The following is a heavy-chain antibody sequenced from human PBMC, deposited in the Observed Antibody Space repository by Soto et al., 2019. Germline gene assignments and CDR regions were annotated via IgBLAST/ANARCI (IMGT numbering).Heavy chain of an antibody. CDR1: GFSFSDYA. Sequence: LRLSCAASGFSFSDYAMSWVRQAPGKGLEWVSVISESGGTTHYADSVRGRFTVSRDNSKNSLSLRMNSLRDEDTAVYFCAKRSPYSSGWYSPIFDYWGQGALVTVSS. D-gene: IGHD6-19*01. CDR3: AKRSPYSSGWYSPIFDY. J-gene: IGHJ4*02. CDR2: ISESGGTT. V-gene: IGHV3-23*01.